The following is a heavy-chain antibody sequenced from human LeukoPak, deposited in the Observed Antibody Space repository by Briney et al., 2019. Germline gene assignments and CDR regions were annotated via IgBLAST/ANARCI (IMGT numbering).Heavy chain of an antibody. D-gene: IGHD3-22*01. V-gene: IGHV1-69*05. CDR2: IIPIFGTA. CDR3: ARPIHDSQAFDY. CDR1: GGTFSGYA. J-gene: IGHJ4*02. Sequence: WAXVKVSCKASGGTFSGYAISWVRQAPGQGIEWMGGIIPIFGTANYAQKFQGRVTITTDESTSTAYMELSSLRSEDTAVYYCARPIHDSQAFDYWGQGTLVTVSS.